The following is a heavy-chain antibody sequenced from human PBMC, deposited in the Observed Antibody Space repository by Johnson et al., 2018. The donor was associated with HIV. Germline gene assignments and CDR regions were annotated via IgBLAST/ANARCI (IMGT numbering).Heavy chain of an antibody. CDR3: ASLTWVARSSRFYAFDI. CDR2: ISYDGTNT. Sequence: HVQLVESGGGVVQPGRSLRLSCAASDFTFTNNAIHWVRQAPGKGLEWVAVISYDGTNTYYADSVKGRFTISRDNSRNTVFLQMNSLRVEDTAVYYCASLTWVARSSRFYAFDIWGQGTMVTVSS. J-gene: IGHJ3*02. D-gene: IGHD6-13*01. CDR1: DFTFTNNA. V-gene: IGHV3-30*04.